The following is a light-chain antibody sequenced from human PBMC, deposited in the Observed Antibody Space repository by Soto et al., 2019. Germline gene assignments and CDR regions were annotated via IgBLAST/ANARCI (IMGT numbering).Light chain of an antibody. CDR1: QGIRND. CDR3: QHYNAFPWP. Sequence: AIQMTQSPSSLSASVGDRVTITCRASQGIRNDLDWFQQKPGKAPKLLIYAASNLQSGVPARFSGSGSGTDFTLTISSLQPEDFATYYCQHYNAFPWPFGQGTKVEIK. CDR2: AAS. V-gene: IGKV1-6*01. J-gene: IGKJ1*01.